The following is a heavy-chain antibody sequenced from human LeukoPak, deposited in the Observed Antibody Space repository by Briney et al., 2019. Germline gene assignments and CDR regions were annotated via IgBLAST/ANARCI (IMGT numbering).Heavy chain of an antibody. V-gene: IGHV3-7*01. Sequence: GGSLRLSCAASGFTLSSYWMSWVRQAPGKGLEWVANIKRDGSEKYYVDSVKGRFTISRDNAKNSLYLQMNSLRAEDTAVYYCARLSHYYYYGMDVWGQGTTVTVSS. J-gene: IGHJ6*02. CDR3: ARLSHYYYYGMDV. CDR2: IKRDGSEK. CDR1: GFTLSSYW.